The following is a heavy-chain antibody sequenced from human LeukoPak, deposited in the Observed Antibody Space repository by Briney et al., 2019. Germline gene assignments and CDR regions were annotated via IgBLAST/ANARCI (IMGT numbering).Heavy chain of an antibody. CDR2: IVVGSGNT. Sequence: ASVKVSCKASGFTFTSSAMQWVRQARGQRLEWIGWIVVGSGNTNYAQKFQERVTITRDMSTSTAYMELSSLRSEDTAVYYCAAWYDFWSGSGSDYWGQGTLVTVSS. D-gene: IGHD3-3*01. V-gene: IGHV1-58*02. CDR1: GFTFTSSA. CDR3: AAWYDFWSGSGSDY. J-gene: IGHJ4*02.